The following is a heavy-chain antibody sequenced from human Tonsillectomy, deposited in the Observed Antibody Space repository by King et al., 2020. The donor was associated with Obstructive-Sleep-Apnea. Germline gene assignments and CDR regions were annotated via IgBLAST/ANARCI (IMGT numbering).Heavy chain of an antibody. D-gene: IGHD5-12*01. CDR1: GYTFSSYG. Sequence: LVQSGPEVKQPGASVKVSCKTSGYTFSSYGITWLRQAPGQGLEWMGWIITYNGDAEYTRNLQGRVTMTTDPSTSTVYMELRSLRLDDTAMYYCARGGSGYYGDWGQGTLVSVS. J-gene: IGHJ4*02. V-gene: IGHV1-18*01. CDR2: IITYNGDA. CDR3: ARGGSGYYGD.